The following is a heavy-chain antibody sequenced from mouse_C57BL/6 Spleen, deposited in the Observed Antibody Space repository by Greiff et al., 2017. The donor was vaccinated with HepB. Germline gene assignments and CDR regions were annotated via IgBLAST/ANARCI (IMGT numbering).Heavy chain of an antibody. D-gene: IGHD2-3*01. CDR2: IDPENGDT. V-gene: IGHV14-4*01. CDR1: GFNIKDDY. Sequence: VQLQQSGAELVRPGASVKLSCTASGFNIKDDYMHWVKQRPEQGLEWIGWIDPENGDTEYASKFQGKATITADTSSNTAYLQLSSLTSEDTAVYDCTPRWSHLDGWGQGTTLTVSS. CDR3: TPRWSHLDG. J-gene: IGHJ2*01.